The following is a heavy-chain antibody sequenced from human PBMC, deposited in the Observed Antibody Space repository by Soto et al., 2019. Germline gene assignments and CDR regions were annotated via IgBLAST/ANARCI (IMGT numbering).Heavy chain of an antibody. D-gene: IGHD6-13*01. Sequence: QVQLVESGGGVVQPGRSLRLSCAASGFTFSSYGMHWVRQAPGKGLEWVAVISYDGSNKYYADSVKGRFTISRDNSKNTLYLQMNSLRAEDTAVYYCAKGTKSSSWYYDYWGQGTLVTVSS. V-gene: IGHV3-30*18. CDR3: AKGTKSSSWYYDY. CDR2: ISYDGSNK. CDR1: GFTFSSYG. J-gene: IGHJ4*02.